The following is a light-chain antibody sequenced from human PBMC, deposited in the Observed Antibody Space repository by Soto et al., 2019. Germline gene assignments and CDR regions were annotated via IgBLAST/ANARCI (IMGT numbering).Light chain of an antibody. Sequence: LTQPPSASGSPGQSVAISCTGTSSDVCGYNYVSWYQQHPAKAPNLTIYEVNTRPSAVPDRFSGSKSGNTASLTVSGLQAEDEADYYCSSYAGSSNVFGTGTKVTAL. CDR3: SSYAGSSNV. V-gene: IGLV2-8*01. J-gene: IGLJ1*01. CDR1: SSDVCGYNY. CDR2: EVN.